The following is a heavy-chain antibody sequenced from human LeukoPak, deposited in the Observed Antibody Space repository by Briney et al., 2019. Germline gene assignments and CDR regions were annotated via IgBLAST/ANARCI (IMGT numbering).Heavy chain of an antibody. J-gene: IGHJ4*02. D-gene: IGHD3-22*01. V-gene: IGHV3-23*01. Sequence: GGSLRLSCAASGFTFTTYSMNWVRQAPGKGLEWVSGISGSGGDTYYADSVKGRFTISRDNAKNTLSLQMNRLRVEDTAVYYCAKEGGSGFYYSFDYWGQGTPVTVSS. CDR1: GFTFTTYS. CDR3: AKEGGSGFYYSFDY. CDR2: ISGSGGDT.